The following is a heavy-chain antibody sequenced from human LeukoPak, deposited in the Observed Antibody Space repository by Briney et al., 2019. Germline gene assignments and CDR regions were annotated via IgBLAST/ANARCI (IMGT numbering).Heavy chain of an antibody. J-gene: IGHJ3*02. CDR1: GFTFSSYS. Sequence: GGSLRLSCAASGFTFSSYSMNWVRQAPGKGLEWVSSISSSSSYIYYADSVKGRFTISRDNAKNSLYLQMNSLRAEDTAVYYCARLGIAVDAFDIWGQGTMVTVSS. D-gene: IGHD6-19*01. CDR2: ISSSSSYI. CDR3: ARLGIAVDAFDI. V-gene: IGHV3-21*01.